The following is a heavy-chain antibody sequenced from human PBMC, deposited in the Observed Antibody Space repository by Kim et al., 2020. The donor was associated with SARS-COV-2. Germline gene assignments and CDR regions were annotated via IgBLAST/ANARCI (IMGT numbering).Heavy chain of an antibody. J-gene: IGHJ4*02. CDR1: GFTFSSYG. D-gene: IGHD4-4*01. V-gene: IGHV3-30*18. Sequence: GGSLRLSCAASGFTFSSYGMHWVRQAPGKGLEWVAVISYDGSNKYYADSVKDRFTISRDNSKNTLYLQMNSLRAEDTAVYYCAKDQSNYVLKYFDYWGQG. CDR3: AKDQSNYVLKYFDY. CDR2: ISYDGSNK.